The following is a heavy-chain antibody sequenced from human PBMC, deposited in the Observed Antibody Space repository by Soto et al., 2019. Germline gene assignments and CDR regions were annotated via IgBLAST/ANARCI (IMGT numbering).Heavy chain of an antibody. D-gene: IGHD3-3*01. V-gene: IGHV4-34*01. J-gene: IGHJ4*02. CDR2: INHSGST. Sequence: SETLSLTCAVYGGSFSGYYWTWIRQPPGTGLEWIGEINHSGSTNYNPSLKSRVTISVDTSKNQFSLRTEDTAVYYCARALDFWSAYFDYWGQGSLVTVSS. CDR3: ARALDFWSAYFDY. CDR1: GGSFSGYY.